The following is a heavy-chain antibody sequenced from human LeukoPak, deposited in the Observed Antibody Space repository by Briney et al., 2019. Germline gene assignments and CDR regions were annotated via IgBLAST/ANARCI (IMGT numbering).Heavy chain of an antibody. Sequence: SGTLSLTCAVSGGSISSSNWWSWVRQPPGKGLEWIGEIYHSGSTNYNPSLKSRVTISVDKSKNQFSLKLSSVTAADTAVYYCARVQAEYYYDSSAPVAFDIWGQGTMVTVSS. V-gene: IGHV4-4*02. CDR2: IYHSGST. D-gene: IGHD3-22*01. CDR3: ARVQAEYYYDSSAPVAFDI. CDR1: GGSISSSNW. J-gene: IGHJ3*02.